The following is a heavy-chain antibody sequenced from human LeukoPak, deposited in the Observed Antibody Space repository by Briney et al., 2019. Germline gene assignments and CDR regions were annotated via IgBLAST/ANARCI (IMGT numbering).Heavy chain of an antibody. J-gene: IGHJ5*02. D-gene: IGHD6-13*01. CDR2: IYDSGAT. CDR3: ARGSSNWYKWFDT. Sequence: SETPSLTCTVSGGAISSHYWCWIRQPPGKRLEWIGYIYDSGATNYNPSLKSRVTMSVDTPKNQFSLKLTSVTAADSAFYYCARGSSNWYKWFDTWGQGTLVSVSS. V-gene: IGHV4-59*11. CDR1: GGAISSHY.